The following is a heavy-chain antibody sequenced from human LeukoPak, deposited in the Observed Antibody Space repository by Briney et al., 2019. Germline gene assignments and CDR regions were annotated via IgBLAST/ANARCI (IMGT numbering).Heavy chain of an antibody. V-gene: IGHV3-21*01. CDR2: ISSSSSYI. D-gene: IGHD3-10*02. J-gene: IGHJ5*02. CDR3: ARDLVRGVMSWFDP. CDR1: GFTFSSYS. Sequence: TAGGSLRLSCAASGFTFSSYSMNWVRQAPGKGLEWVSSISSSSSYIYYADSAKGRFTISRDNAKNSLYLQMNSLRAEDTAVYYCARDLVRGVMSWFDPWGQGTLVTVSS.